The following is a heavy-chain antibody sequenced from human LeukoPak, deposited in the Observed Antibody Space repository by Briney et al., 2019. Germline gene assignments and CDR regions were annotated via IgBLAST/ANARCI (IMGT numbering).Heavy chain of an antibody. CDR1: GFTFSSYW. CDR3: AREEALYGDSDVDHDAFDI. J-gene: IGHJ3*02. Sequence: PGGSLRLSCADSGFTFSSYWMSWVRQAPGKGLDWVANIKQDGSEKYYVDSVKGRFTISRDNAKNSLYLQMNSLRAEDTAVYYCAREEALYGDSDVDHDAFDIWGQGTMVTVSS. V-gene: IGHV3-7*01. D-gene: IGHD4-17*01. CDR2: IKQDGSEK.